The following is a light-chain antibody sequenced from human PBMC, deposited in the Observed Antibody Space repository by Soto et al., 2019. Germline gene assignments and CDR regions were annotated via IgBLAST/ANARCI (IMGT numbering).Light chain of an antibody. V-gene: IGKV1-5*01. Sequence: DIQMTQSPSTLSASVGDRVTITCRASQSISSSLAWYPQKPCKAPKILIYDASILESGIPPRFSGSGSGTEFTLTICSLQPDDFATYYCQQYNSYSWTFGHGTKVEIK. CDR1: QSISSS. J-gene: IGKJ1*01. CDR2: DAS. CDR3: QQYNSYSWT.